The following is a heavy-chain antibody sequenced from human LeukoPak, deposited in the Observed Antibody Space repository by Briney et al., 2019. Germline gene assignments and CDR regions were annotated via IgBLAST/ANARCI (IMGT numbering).Heavy chain of an antibody. CDR3: ARGYCSRSSCYDYFDY. D-gene: IGHD2-2*01. Sequence: GGSLRLSCAASGFTVSSNHMSWVRQAPGKGPEWVSVIYGGGSTYYADSVKGRFTISRDNPKNTLYLQMNSLRAEDTAVYYCARGYCSRSSCYDYFDYWGQGTLVTVSS. CDR1: GFTVSSNH. J-gene: IGHJ4*02. CDR2: IYGGGST. V-gene: IGHV3-53*01.